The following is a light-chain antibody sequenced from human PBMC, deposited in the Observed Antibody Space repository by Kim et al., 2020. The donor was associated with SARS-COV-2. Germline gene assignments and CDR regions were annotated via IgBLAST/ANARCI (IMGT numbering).Light chain of an antibody. CDR2: YDS. J-gene: IGLJ3*02. CDR3: QVWDSSSAHPV. CDR1: NIGSKS. Sequence: SYELTQPPSVSVAPGKTARITCGGNNIGSKSVHWYQQKPGQASVLVIYYDSDRPSGIPERFSGSNSGNTATLTISRVEAGDEADYYCQVWDSSSAHPVFG. V-gene: IGLV3-21*04.